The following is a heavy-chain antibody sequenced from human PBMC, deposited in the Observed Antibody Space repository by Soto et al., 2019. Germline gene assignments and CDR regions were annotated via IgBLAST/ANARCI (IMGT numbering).Heavy chain of an antibody. CDR3: ARGRLSSSSWYYCYGMDV. Sequence: PSETLSLTCAVYGGSFSGYYWSWIRQPPGKGLEWIGEINHSGSTNYNPSLKSRVTISVDTSKNQFSLKLSSVTAADTAVYYCARGRLSSSSWYYCYGMDVWGQGTTVTVSS. V-gene: IGHV4-34*01. CDR2: INHSGST. J-gene: IGHJ6*02. D-gene: IGHD6-13*01. CDR1: GGSFSGYY.